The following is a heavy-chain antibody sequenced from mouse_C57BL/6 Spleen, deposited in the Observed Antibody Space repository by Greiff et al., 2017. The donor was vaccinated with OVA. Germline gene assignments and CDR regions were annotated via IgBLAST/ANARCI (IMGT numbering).Heavy chain of an antibody. CDR2: IYPYSGVS. J-gene: IGHJ2*01. Sequence: EVQLQQSGPELVKPGASVKISCKASGSSFTGYYMHWVKQSHGNILDWIGYIYPYSGVSSYNQNFKGTATLTVDKSSSTAYTELRSLTSEDAAVYYCARDYEGYYFDYWGQGTTLTVSS. D-gene: IGHD2-4*01. CDR3: ARDYEGYYFDY. V-gene: IGHV1-31*01. CDR1: GSSFTGYY.